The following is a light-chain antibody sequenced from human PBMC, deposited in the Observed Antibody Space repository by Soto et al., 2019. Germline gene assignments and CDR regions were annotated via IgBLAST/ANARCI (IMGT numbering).Light chain of an antibody. Sequence: QSVLTQPRSVSGSPGQSLTISCTGTSSDVGGYNYVSWYQQHPGKVPKLKIYDVTKRPSGVPDRFSGSKSGNTASLTISGLQSEDEADYYCCSHAGSYTYVFGTGTKLTVL. J-gene: IGLJ1*01. CDR2: DVT. V-gene: IGLV2-11*01. CDR3: CSHAGSYTYV. CDR1: SSDVGGYNY.